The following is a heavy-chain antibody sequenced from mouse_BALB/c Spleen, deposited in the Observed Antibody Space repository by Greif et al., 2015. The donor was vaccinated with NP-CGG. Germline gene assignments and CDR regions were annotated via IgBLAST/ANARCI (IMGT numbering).Heavy chain of an antibody. D-gene: IGHD2-2*01. CDR1: GFTFRSYA. CDR2: ISSGGST. Sequence: EVQVVESGGGLVKPGGSLKLSCAASGFTFRSYAMSWVRQTPEKRLEWVASISSGGSTYYPDSVKGRFTISRDNARNILYLQMSSLRSEDTAMYYCARGGYHDYWGQGTTLTVSS. J-gene: IGHJ2*01. CDR3: ARGGYHDY. V-gene: IGHV5-6-5*01.